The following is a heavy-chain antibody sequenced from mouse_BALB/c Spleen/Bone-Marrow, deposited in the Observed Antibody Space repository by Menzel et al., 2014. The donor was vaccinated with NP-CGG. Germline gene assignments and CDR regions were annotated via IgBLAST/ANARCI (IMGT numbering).Heavy chain of an antibody. CDR2: INPSTGYT. CDR1: GYTFTSYW. D-gene: IGHD2-2*01. V-gene: IGHV1-7*01. CDR3: ARSRDGYDSFAY. Sequence: VQLQESGAELAKPGASVKMSCKASGYTFTSYWMHWVKQRPGQGLEWIGYINPSTGYTEYNQKFKDKATSTADKSSSTAYMQLSSLTSEDSAVYYCARSRDGYDSFAYWGQGTLVTVSA. J-gene: IGHJ3*01.